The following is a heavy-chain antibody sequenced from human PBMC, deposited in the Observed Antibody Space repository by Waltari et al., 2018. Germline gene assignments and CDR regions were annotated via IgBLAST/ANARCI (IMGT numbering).Heavy chain of an antibody. CDR2: IYSGGST. CDR3: ARDKGIAHTYMDV. Sequence: EVQLLESGGGLVQPGGSLRLSCAASGFTVSSNYMSWVRQAPGKGLEWVSVIYSGGSTYYADSVKGRFTISRDNSKNTLYLQMNSLRAEDTAVYYCARDKGIAHTYMDVWGQGTTVTVSS. J-gene: IGHJ6*02. D-gene: IGHD6-13*01. CDR1: GFTVSSNY. V-gene: IGHV3-66*01.